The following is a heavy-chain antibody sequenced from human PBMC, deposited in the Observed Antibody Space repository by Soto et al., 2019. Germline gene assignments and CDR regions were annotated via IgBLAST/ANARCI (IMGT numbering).Heavy chain of an antibody. Sequence: PSETLSRTWAVCRYTNSRGYFLLCIRQTPGKGLDWLASIYHSGSTYYNPSLNSRVTISVDTSKNQFSLKLTSVTAADTAVYYCARGAATVTPGWFDPWGQGIMVTVYS. CDR2: IYHSGST. CDR3: ARGAATVTPGWFDP. J-gene: IGHJ5*02. D-gene: IGHD4-17*01. CDR1: RYTNSRGYF. V-gene: IGHV4-38-2*01.